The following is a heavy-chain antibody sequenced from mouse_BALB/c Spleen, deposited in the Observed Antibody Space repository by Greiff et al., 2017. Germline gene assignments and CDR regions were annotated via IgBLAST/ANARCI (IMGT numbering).Heavy chain of an antibody. CDR2: IWAGGST. CDR3: ARDPGGGYYYAMDY. CDR1: GFSLTSYG. D-gene: IGHD4-1*01. V-gene: IGHV2-9*02. J-gene: IGHJ4*01. Sequence: VKLVESGPGLVAPSQSLSITCTVSGFSLTSYGVHWVRQPPGKGLEWLGVIWAGGSTNYNSALMSRLSISKDNSKSQVFLKMNSLQTDDTAMYYCARDPGGGYYYAMDYWGQGTSVTVSS.